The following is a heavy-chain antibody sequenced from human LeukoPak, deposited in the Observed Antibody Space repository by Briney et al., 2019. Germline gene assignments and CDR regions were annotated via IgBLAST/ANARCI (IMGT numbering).Heavy chain of an antibody. Sequence: PGGSLRLSCAASRFTFSNYWMSWVRQAPGKGLEWVANIKQDGGVKYYVDSVKGRFTISRDNAKNSLYLQMNSLRAEDTAVYYCARIGYSSSSTDYWGQGTLVTVSS. J-gene: IGHJ4*02. V-gene: IGHV3-7*01. CDR3: ARIGYSSSSTDY. CDR1: RFTFSNYW. CDR2: IKQDGGVK. D-gene: IGHD6-6*01.